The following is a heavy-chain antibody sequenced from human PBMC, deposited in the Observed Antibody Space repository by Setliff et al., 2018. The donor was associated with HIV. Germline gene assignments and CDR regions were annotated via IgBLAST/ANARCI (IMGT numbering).Heavy chain of an antibody. D-gene: IGHD5-18*01. J-gene: IGHJ4*02. CDR2: IYHSGST. CDR1: GGSISSHY. CDR3: ARIDTAMVLDY. V-gene: IGHV4-59*11. Sequence: LSLTCTVSGGSISSHYWSWIRQPPGKGLEWIGSIYHSGSTYYNPSLKSRVTISVDTSKNQFSLKLSSVAAADTAVYYCARIDTAMVLDYWGQGTLVTVSS.